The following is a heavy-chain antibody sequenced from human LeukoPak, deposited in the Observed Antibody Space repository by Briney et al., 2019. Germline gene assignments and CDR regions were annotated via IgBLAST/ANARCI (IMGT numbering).Heavy chain of an antibody. J-gene: IGHJ4*02. D-gene: IGHD3-10*01. CDR2: INPNSGGT. Sequence: ASVKVSCKASGYTFTGYYMHWVRQAPGQGLEWMGWINPNSGGTNYAQKFQGRVTMTRDTSISTAYMELSRLRSDDTAVYYCARGVTMVRGVISPLDYWGQGTLVNVSS. V-gene: IGHV1-2*02. CDR3: ARGVTMVRGVISPLDY. CDR1: GYTFTGYY.